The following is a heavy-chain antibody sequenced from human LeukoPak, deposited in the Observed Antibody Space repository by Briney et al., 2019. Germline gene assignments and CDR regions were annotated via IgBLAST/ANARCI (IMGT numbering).Heavy chain of an antibody. J-gene: IGHJ6*03. V-gene: IGHV4-34*01. Sequence: SETLSLTCAVYGGSFSGYYWSWIRQPPGKGLEWIGEINHSGSTNYNPSLKSRVTISLDTSKNQFSLKLSSVTAADTALYYCASVRRGFGESSKYYAYYYMGVWGKGTTVTISS. CDR2: INHSGST. CDR3: ASVRRGFGESSKYYAYYYMGV. CDR1: GGSFSGYY. D-gene: IGHD3-10*01.